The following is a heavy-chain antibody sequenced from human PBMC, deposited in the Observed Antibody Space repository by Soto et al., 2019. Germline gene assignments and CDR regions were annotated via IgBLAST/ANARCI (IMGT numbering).Heavy chain of an antibody. J-gene: IGHJ6*03. V-gene: IGHV3-9*01. CDR1: GFTFDDYA. Sequence: GGSLRLSCAASGFTFDDYAMHWVRQAPGKGLEWVSGISWNSGSIGYADSVKGRFTISRDNAKNSLYLQMNSLRAEDTALYYCAKGLPACSSTSCYEPHDYYYYYMDVWGKGTTVTVSS. CDR2: ISWNSGSI. D-gene: IGHD2-2*01. CDR3: AKGLPACSSTSCYEPHDYYYYYMDV.